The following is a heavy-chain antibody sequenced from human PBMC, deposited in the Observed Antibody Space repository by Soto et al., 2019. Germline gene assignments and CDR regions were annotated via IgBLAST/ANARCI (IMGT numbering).Heavy chain of an antibody. V-gene: IGHV4-39*01. CDR2: IYYSGST. CDR3: ARPALYGEYVGDAFDI. D-gene: IGHD3-16*01. Sequence: PSETLSLTCTVSGASISSSGYYWGWIRQPPGRGLEWIGSIYYSGSTYYSPSLKSRVTISVDTSKNQFSLKLSSVTAADTAVYYCARPALYGEYVGDAFDIWGQGTMVTVSS. CDR1: GASISSSGYY. J-gene: IGHJ3*02.